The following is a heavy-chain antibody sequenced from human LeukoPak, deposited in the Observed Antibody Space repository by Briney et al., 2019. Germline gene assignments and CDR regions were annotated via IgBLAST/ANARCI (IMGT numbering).Heavy chain of an antibody. CDR3: ARVRIGGTPNYWYFDL. V-gene: IGHV3-30-3*01. J-gene: IGHJ2*01. CDR2: ISYDGSNK. CDR1: GFTFSSYA. D-gene: IGHD2-15*01. Sequence: PGRSLRLSCAASGFTFSSYAMHWVRQAPGKGLEWVAVISYDGSNKYYADSVKGRFTIFRDNGENSLYLQMNSLRDEDTAVYYCARVRIGGTPNYWYFDLWGRGTLVSVSS.